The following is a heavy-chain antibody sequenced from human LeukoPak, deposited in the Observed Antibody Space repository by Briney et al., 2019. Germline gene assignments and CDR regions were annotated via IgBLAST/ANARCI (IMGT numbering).Heavy chain of an antibody. D-gene: IGHD1-14*01. CDR2: INGDGDST. V-gene: IGHV3-23*01. CDR1: GFNFRTYA. Sequence: GGSLRLSCAGSGFNFRTYAMSWVRQAPGKGLEWVSSINGDGDSTYYADSVKGRFTISRDSSKNSLYLQMNSLRADDTAVYYCARTLAASSNYYMDVWGKGTTVIVSS. J-gene: IGHJ6*03. CDR3: ARTLAASSNYYMDV.